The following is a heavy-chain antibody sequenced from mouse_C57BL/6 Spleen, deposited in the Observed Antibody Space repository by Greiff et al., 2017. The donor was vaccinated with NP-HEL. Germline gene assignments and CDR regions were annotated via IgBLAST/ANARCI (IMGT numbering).Heavy chain of an antibody. Sequence: VQLQQSGAELVRPGASVKLSCTTSGFNIKDYYMHWVKQRPEQGLEWIGRIDPEDGDTEYAPKFPGKATMTADTSSNTAYLQLSSLTSEDTAVYYCTTAQATSLYYFDYWGQGTTLTVSS. CDR2: IDPEDGDT. J-gene: IGHJ2*01. CDR1: GFNIKDYY. D-gene: IGHD3-2*02. V-gene: IGHV14-1*01. CDR3: TTAQATSLYYFDY.